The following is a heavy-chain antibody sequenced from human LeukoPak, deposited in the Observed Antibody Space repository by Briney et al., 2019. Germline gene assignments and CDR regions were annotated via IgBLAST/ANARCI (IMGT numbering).Heavy chain of an antibody. CDR1: GGSISSSYY. J-gene: IGHJ4*02. Sequence: SETLSLTCTVSGGSISSSYYWGWIRQPPGKGLEWIGSIYYSGSTYYNPSLKSRVTISVDTSKNQFTLNLNPVTAADTALYYCARQRITAADGTKGYFDYWGQGTLVTVSS. D-gene: IGHD6-13*01. V-gene: IGHV4-39*01. CDR2: IYYSGST. CDR3: ARQRITAADGTKGYFDY.